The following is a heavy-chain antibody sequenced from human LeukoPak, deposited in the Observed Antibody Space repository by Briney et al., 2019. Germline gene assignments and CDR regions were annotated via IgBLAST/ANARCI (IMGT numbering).Heavy chain of an antibody. CDR1: DGSITNYY. V-gene: IGHV4-59*08. D-gene: IGHD4-17*01. J-gene: IGHJ4*02. Sequence: SETLSLTCTVSDGSITNYYWSWIRQPPGKGLEWIAYSHYSKTTTYHPSLRSRATVSVDAPKNQFSLKLSSVTAADTAVYYCARHAGNHYGDFFDYWGQGTLVTVSS. CDR3: ARHAGNHYGDFFDY. CDR2: SHYSKTT.